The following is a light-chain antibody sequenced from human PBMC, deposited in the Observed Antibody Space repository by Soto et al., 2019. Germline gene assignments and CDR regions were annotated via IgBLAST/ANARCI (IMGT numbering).Light chain of an antibody. CDR3: SSYTSSRSYV. Sequence: QSALTQPASVSGSPGQSITLSCTGTNNDVGGYNYVSWYQQHPGKAPKLMIYDVSNRPSGVSNRFSGSKSGNTASLTISGLQAEDEADYYCSSYTSSRSYVFGTGTKVTVL. CDR2: DVS. J-gene: IGLJ1*01. CDR1: NNDVGGYNY. V-gene: IGLV2-14*01.